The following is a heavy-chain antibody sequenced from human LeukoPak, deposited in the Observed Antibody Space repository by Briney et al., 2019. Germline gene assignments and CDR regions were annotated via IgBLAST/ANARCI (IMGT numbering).Heavy chain of an antibody. J-gene: IGHJ4*02. CDR2: INHSGST. D-gene: IGHD3-22*01. CDR3: ARDYCDSSGYYLL. Sequence: SETLSLTCAVYGGSFSGYYWSWIRQPPGKGLEWIGEINHSGSTNYNPSLKSRVTISVDTSKNQFSLKLSSVTAADTAVYYCARDYCDSSGYYLLWGQGTLVTVSS. V-gene: IGHV4-34*01. CDR1: GGSFSGYY.